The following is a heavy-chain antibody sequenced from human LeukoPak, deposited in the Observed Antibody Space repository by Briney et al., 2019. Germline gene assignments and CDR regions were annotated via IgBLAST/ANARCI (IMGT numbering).Heavy chain of an antibody. D-gene: IGHD4-17*01. CDR2: INHSGST. J-gene: IGHJ5*02. Sequence: SETLSLTCAVYGGSFSGYYWSWIRQPPGKGLEWIGEINHSGSTNYNPSLKSRVTISVDTSKNQFSLKLSSVTAADTAVYYCARSPQGTATTANWLDPWGQGTLVTVSS. CDR1: GGSFSGYY. V-gene: IGHV4-34*01. CDR3: ARSPQGTATTANWLDP.